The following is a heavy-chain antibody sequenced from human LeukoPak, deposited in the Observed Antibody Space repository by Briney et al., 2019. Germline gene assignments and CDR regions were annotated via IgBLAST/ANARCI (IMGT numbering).Heavy chain of an antibody. J-gene: IGHJ4*02. CDR1: GFTFIDYW. Sequence: GGSLRLSCTASGFTFIDYWMTWGRQAPGKGLEWVANIKQDGSAKYYVDSVKGRFTISRDNAKNSLYLQMDSLRVEDAATYYCARWRGSTSERSDYWGQGTLVTVSS. CDR2: IKQDGSAK. V-gene: IGHV3-7*01. D-gene: IGHD2-2*01. CDR3: ARWRGSTSERSDY.